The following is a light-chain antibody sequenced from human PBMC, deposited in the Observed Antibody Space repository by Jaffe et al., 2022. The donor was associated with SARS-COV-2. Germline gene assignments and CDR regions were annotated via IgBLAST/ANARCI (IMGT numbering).Light chain of an antibody. CDR1: QSVSSS. CDR3: QHRTDRLT. J-gene: IGKJ4*01. Sequence: EIVLTQSPGTLSLSAGERATLSCRASQSVSSSLAWYQKKPGQAPRLLIYDASRRPTDIPARFTGSGSGTDFTLTISSLEPEDFAVYFCQHRTDRLTFGGGTRVEIK. V-gene: IGKV3-11*01. CDR2: DAS.